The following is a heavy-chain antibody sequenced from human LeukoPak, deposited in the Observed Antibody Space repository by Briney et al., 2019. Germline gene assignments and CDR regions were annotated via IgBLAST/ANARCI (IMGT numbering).Heavy chain of an antibody. Sequence: ASVKVSCKASGGTFSSYAISWVRQAPGQGLEWMGGIIPIFGTANYAQKFQGRVTITADESTSTAYMELSSLRSEDTAVYYCASTEAVLRYFDWLLPFDYWGQGTLVTVSS. CDR1: GGTFSSYA. D-gene: IGHD3-9*01. J-gene: IGHJ4*02. CDR3: ASTEAVLRYFDWLLPFDY. CDR2: IIPIFGTA. V-gene: IGHV1-69*13.